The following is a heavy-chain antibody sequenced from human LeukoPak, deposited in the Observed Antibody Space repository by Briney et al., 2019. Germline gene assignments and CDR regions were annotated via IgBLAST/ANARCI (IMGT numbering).Heavy chain of an antibody. Sequence: PSETLSLTCTVSGYSISSGYYWGWIRQPPGKGLEWIGSIYHSGSTYYNPSLKSRVTISVDTSKNQFSLKLSSVTAADTAVYYCARGPRHYGSGSYFGHWGQGTLVTVSS. CDR3: ARGPRHYGSGSYFGH. V-gene: IGHV4-38-2*02. D-gene: IGHD3-10*01. CDR2: IYHSGST. J-gene: IGHJ4*02. CDR1: GYSISSGYY.